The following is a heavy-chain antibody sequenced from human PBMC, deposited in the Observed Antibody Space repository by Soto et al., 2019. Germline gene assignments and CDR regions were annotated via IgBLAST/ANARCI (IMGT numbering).Heavy chain of an antibody. Sequence: SETLSLTCAVYGGSFSGYYWSWIRQPPGKGLEWIGEINHSGSTNYNPSLKSRVTISVDTSKNQFSLKLSSVTAADTAVYYCARVLTMVRGVTTEPDYWGQGTLVTV. V-gene: IGHV4-34*01. CDR1: GGSFSGYY. D-gene: IGHD3-10*01. J-gene: IGHJ4*02. CDR2: INHSGST. CDR3: ARVLTMVRGVTTEPDY.